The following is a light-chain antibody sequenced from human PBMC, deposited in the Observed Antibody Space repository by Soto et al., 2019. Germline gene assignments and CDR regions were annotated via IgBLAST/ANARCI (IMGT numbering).Light chain of an antibody. V-gene: IGLV4-60*02. CDR2: LEGSGIY. Sequence: QPVLTQSSSASASLGSSVKLTCTLSSGHSRYIIAWHQQQPGKAHRYLMKLEGSGIYNKGSGVPDRFSGSRSGADRYLTISNLQFEDEADYYCETWDSHTRVFGGGTKLTVL. J-gene: IGLJ3*02. CDR1: SGHSRYI. CDR3: ETWDSHTRV.